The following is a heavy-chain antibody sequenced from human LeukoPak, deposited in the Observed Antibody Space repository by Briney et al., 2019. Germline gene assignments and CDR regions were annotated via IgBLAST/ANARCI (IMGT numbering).Heavy chain of an antibody. D-gene: IGHD3-16*01. CDR2: INPNSGGT. Sequence: GASVKVSCEASGYTFTGYYMHWVRQAPGQGLEWMGWINPNSGGTNYAQKFQGRVTMTTDTSTTTAYLELRHLRSDDTAVYYCARDSASTSFPPAYDSWGQGTVVASPQ. CDR3: ARDSASTSFPPAYDS. J-gene: IGHJ5*01. V-gene: IGHV1-2*02. CDR1: GYTFTGYY.